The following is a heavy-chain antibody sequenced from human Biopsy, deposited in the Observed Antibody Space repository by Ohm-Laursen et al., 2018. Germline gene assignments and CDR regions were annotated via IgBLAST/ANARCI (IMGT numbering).Heavy chain of an antibody. D-gene: IGHD4-11*01. Sequence: PGTLSLTCTVSGGPIDSYYWSWIRQPPGKGLEWIGHIYYSVMTNYNPSLQSRVSISVDTSRDQVSLTLSSVTAADTAVYYCARDSGILNYGNFKYYHYYGMDVWGQGTKVTVSS. CDR2: IYYSVMT. V-gene: IGHV4-59*01. J-gene: IGHJ6*02. CDR3: ARDSGILNYGNFKYYHYYGMDV. CDR1: GGPIDSYY.